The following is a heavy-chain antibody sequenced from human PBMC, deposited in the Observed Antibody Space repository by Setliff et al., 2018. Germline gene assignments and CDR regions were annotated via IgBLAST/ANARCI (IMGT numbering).Heavy chain of an antibody. CDR3: ARSGPYSSSSHFDY. Sequence: ASVKVSCKASGYTFTGHYIHWVRQAPGQGLEWMGWINPRTGVTNYAQKFQGRVTITRDTSASTAYMELSSLRSEDTAVYYCARSGPYSSSSHFDYWGQGTLVTVSS. CDR2: INPRTGVT. V-gene: IGHV1-2*02. CDR1: GYTFTGHY. D-gene: IGHD6-13*01. J-gene: IGHJ4*02.